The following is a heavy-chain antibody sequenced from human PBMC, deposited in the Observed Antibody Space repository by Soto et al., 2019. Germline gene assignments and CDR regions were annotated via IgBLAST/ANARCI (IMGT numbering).Heavy chain of an antibody. J-gene: IGHJ6*02. CDR2: IYYSGST. CDR1: GGSISSYY. D-gene: IGHD1-26*01. CDR3: AREAGAGFYGMDV. V-gene: IGHV4-59*01. Sequence: SETLSLTCTVSGGSISSYYWSWIRQPPGKGLEWIGYIYYSGSTNYNPSLKSRVTISVDTSKNQFSLKLSSVTAADTAVYYCAREAGAGFYGMDVWGQGTTVTV.